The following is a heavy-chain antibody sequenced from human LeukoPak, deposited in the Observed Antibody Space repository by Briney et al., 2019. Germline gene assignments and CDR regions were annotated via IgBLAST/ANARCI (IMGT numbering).Heavy chain of an antibody. J-gene: IGHJ4*01. V-gene: IGHV6-1*01. Sequence: SQTLSLTLAISGDSVSSNSGAWNWIRQSPSRGLEWLGRTYYRCKWANDYAVSVKSRMTINADTSKNQFSLQLNSLTPEDTAVYYCARAPSGSFVDEWGEGGLATVSS. CDR3: ARAPSGSFVDE. D-gene: IGHD1-26*01. CDR1: GDSVSSNSGA. CDR2: TYYRCKWAN.